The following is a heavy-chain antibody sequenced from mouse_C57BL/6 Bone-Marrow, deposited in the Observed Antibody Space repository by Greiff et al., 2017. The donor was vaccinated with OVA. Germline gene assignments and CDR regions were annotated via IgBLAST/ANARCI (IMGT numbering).Heavy chain of an antibody. D-gene: IGHD1-1*01. V-gene: IGHV1-55*01. J-gene: IGHJ3*01. Sequence: QVQLQQPGAELVKPGASVKMSCKASGYTFTSYWITWVKQRPGQGLEWIGDIYPGSGSTNYNEKFKSKATLTVDTSSSTAYMQLSSLTSEDSAVYYCAIPYYYGSSFFAYWGQGTLVTVSA. CDR2: IYPGSGST. CDR3: AIPYYYGSSFFAY. CDR1: GYTFTSYW.